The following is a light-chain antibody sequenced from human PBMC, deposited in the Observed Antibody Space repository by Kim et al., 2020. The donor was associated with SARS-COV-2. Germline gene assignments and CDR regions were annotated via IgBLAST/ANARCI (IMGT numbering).Light chain of an antibody. CDR1: INDVGFYAH. Sequence: GQSITISCTGTINDVGFYAHVSWYQQHPGKAPKLLIHDVTDRSSGVSDRFSGSKSGNTASLTISGLQAEDEADYYCNSYTTSSTYVFGTGTKVTVL. CDR2: DVT. V-gene: IGLV2-14*04. J-gene: IGLJ1*01. CDR3: NSYTTSSTYV.